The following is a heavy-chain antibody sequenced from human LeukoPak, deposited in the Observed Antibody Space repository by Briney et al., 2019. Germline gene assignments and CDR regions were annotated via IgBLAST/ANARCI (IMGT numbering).Heavy chain of an antibody. D-gene: IGHD1-26*01. Sequence: GESLKISCKGSGYRFSNYWIGWVRQMPGKGLEWMGIIYPGDSDTRYSPSFQGHVTISADNSISTAYLQWSSLKASDTAMYYCATYSGVWDLLNWGQGTLVAVSS. J-gene: IGHJ4*02. V-gene: IGHV5-51*01. CDR1: GYRFSNYW. CDR2: IYPGDSDT. CDR3: ATYSGVWDLLN.